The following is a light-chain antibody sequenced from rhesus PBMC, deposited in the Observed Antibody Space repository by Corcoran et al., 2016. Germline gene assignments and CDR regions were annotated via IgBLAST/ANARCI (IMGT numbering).Light chain of an antibody. CDR2: GAS. V-gene: IGKV3S9*01. J-gene: IGKJ4*01. CDR3: QQYSTWPLT. CDR1: QSVSSY. Sequence: EIVMTQSPATLSLSPGERATLSCRASQSVSSYVAWYQQKPEQAPRLLIYGASSRATGIPDRFSGGGSGTYFTLTISSLELEDLAVYYCQQYSTWPLTFGGGTKVEIK.